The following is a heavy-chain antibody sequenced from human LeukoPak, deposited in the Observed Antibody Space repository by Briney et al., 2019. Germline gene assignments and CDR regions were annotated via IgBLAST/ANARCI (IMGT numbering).Heavy chain of an antibody. J-gene: IGHJ6*03. Sequence: SVKVSCKASGGTFSSYAISWVRQAPGQGLEWMGGIIPIFGTANYAQKFQGRVTITTDESTSTAYMELSSMRSEDTAVYYCAGSTVDTVYYYYMDVWGKGTTVTVSS. CDR1: GGTFSSYA. D-gene: IGHD5-18*01. CDR2: IIPIFGTA. V-gene: IGHV1-69*05. CDR3: AGSTVDTVYYYYMDV.